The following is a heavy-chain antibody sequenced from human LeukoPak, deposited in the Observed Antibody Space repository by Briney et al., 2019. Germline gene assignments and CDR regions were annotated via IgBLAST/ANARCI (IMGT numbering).Heavy chain of an antibody. J-gene: IGHJ5*02. D-gene: IGHD3-22*01. Sequence: SVNVSCKPSFYSFSRYVISLVRQAPEPVLEFIICKSTYNGKTNYAQKFQGRVTMTTDTSTNTAYMELRSLRSDDTAVYYCARDRDYYDSSGFGWFEPWGQGTLVSVSS. CDR3: ARDRDYYDSSGFGWFEP. CDR2: KSTYNGKT. V-gene: IGHV1-18*01. CDR1: FYSFSRYV.